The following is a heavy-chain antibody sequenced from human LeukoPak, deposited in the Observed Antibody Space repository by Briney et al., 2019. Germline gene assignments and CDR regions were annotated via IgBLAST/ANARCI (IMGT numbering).Heavy chain of an antibody. D-gene: IGHD2-2*01. CDR3: ARSGVVPAARAYCYYGMDV. CDR2: IIPIFGIA. V-gene: IGHV1-69*04. CDR1: GGTFSSYA. J-gene: IGHJ6*02. Sequence: ASVKVSCEASGGTFSSYAISWVRQAPGQGLEWMGRIIPIFGIANYAQKFQGRVTITADKSTSTAYMELSSLRSEDTAVYYCARSGVVPAARAYCYYGMDVWGQGPTVTVSS.